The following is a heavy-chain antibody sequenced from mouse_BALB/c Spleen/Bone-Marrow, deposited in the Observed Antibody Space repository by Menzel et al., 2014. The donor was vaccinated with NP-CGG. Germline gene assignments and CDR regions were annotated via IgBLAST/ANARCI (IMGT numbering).Heavy chain of an antibody. CDR1: GYTFTSYY. CDR3: ARGELPYYFDY. Sequence: VQLQQSGPELVKPGASVKMSCKASGYTFTSYYIHWVKQRPGQGLEWIGWIYPGDGSIKYNEKFKGKTTLTADKSSSTAYMLPSSLTSEDSAIYFCARGELPYYFDYWGQGTTLTVSS. CDR2: IYPGDGSI. J-gene: IGHJ2*01. V-gene: IGHV1S56*01.